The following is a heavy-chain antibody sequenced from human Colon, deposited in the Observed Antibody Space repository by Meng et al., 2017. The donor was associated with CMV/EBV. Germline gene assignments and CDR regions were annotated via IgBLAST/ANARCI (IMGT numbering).Heavy chain of an antibody. CDR1: GFTFSSYT. CDR3: ARDKSITAPATPLTF. CDR2: ISRSSNDI. Sequence: GESLKISCAASGFTFSSYTMNWVRQAPGKGLEWVASISRSSNDIHYADSVKGRFTISRDNAENSLYLQLTSLTAEDTAIYYCARDKSITAPATPLTFWGQGTLVTVSS. J-gene: IGHJ4*02. V-gene: IGHV3-21*01. D-gene: IGHD6-25*01.